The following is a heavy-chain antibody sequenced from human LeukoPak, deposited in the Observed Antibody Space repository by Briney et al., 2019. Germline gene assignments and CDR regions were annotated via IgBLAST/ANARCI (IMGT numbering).Heavy chain of an antibody. CDR2: ISSSSSYI. Sequence: GGSLRLSCAASGFTFSSYSMNWVRQAPGKGLEWVSSISSSSSYIYYADSVKGRFTISRDNAKNSLYLQMNSLRAEDTAVYYCARANGGVAGTTDYWGQGTLVTVSS. CDR1: GFTFSSYS. D-gene: IGHD2-15*01. V-gene: IGHV3-21*01. CDR3: ARANGGVAGTTDY. J-gene: IGHJ4*02.